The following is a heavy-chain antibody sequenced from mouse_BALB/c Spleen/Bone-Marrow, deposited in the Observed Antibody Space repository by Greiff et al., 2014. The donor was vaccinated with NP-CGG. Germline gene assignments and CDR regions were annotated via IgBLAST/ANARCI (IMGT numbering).Heavy chain of an antibody. Sequence: EVQLQESGPGLVKPSQSLSLTCSVTGYSITSGYYRNWIRQFPGNKLEWMGYISYDGSNNYNPSLKNRISITRDTSKNQFFLKLNSVTTEDTATYYCARDRVFAYWGQGTLVTVSA. D-gene: IGHD3-1*01. V-gene: IGHV3-6*02. CDR3: ARDRVFAY. CDR2: ISYDGSN. J-gene: IGHJ3*01. CDR1: GYSITSGYY.